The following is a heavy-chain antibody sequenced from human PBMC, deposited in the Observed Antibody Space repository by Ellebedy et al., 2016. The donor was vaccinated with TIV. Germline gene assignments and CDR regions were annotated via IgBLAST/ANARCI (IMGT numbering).Heavy chain of an antibody. CDR1: GYTLTELS. J-gene: IGHJ4*02. CDR3: ATRHYYDSSGYYYLPTD. V-gene: IGHV1-24*01. Sequence: ASVKVSCXVSGYTLTELSMHWVRQAPGKGLEWMGGFDLEDGETIYAQKFQGRVTMTEDTSTDTAYMELSSLRSEDTAVYYCATRHYYDSSGYYYLPTDWGQGTLVTVSS. D-gene: IGHD3-22*01. CDR2: FDLEDGET.